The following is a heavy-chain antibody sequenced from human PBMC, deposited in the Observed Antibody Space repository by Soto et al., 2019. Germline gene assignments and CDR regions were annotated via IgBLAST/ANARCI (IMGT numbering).Heavy chain of an antibody. V-gene: IGHV3-21*01. Sequence: EVQLVESGGGLVKPGGSLRLSCAASGFTFSSYSMNWVRQAPGKGLEWVSSISSSSSYIYYADSVKGRFTISRDNAKNSLYLQMNSLRAEDTAVYYCARGVPAGPDHYYYYYMDVWGKGTTVTVSS. J-gene: IGHJ6*03. CDR1: GFTFSSYS. CDR3: ARGVPAGPDHYYYYYMDV. D-gene: IGHD2-2*01. CDR2: ISSSSSYI.